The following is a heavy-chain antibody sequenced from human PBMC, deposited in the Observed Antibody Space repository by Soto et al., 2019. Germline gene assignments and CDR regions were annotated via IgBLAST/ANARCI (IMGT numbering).Heavy chain of an antibody. D-gene: IGHD5-18*01. V-gene: IGHV3-15*01. J-gene: IGHJ3*02. CDR2: IKSKTDGGTT. CDR3: TTDEQYSYGRNLDAFDI. Sequence: GGSLRLSCAASGFTFSNAWMSWVRQAPGKGLEWVGRIKSKTDGGTTDYAAPVKGRFTISRDDSKNTLYLQMNSLKTEDTAVYYCTTDEQYSYGRNLDAFDIWGQGTMVTVSS. CDR1: GFTFSNAW.